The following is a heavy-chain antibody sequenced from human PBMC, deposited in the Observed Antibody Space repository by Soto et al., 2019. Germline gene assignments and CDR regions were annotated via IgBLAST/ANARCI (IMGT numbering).Heavy chain of an antibody. CDR2: IIPMFDST. CDR3: ARDSRNRCFDY. D-gene: IGHD6-13*01. Sequence: SVKVSCKAFGGTFSSYAICWVRQAPGQGLEWMGGIIPMFDSTNYAQKLQGRVTMTTDTSTSTAYMELRSLRSDDTAVYYCARDSRNRCFDYWGQGALVTVSS. V-gene: IGHV1-69*05. CDR1: GGTFSSYA. J-gene: IGHJ4*02.